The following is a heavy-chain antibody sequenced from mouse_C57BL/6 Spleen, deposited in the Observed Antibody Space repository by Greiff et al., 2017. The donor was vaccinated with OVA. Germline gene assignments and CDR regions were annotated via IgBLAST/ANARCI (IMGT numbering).Heavy chain of an antibody. CDR3: ARNHYYGSPVAY. V-gene: IGHV1-22*01. Sequence: EVQLVESGPELVKPGASVKMSCKASGYTFTDYNMHWVKQSHGKSLEWIGYINPNNGGTSYNQKFKGKATLTVNKSSSTAYMELRSLTSEDSAVYYCARNHYYGSPVAYWGQGTLVTVSA. J-gene: IGHJ3*01. CDR1: GYTFTDYN. D-gene: IGHD1-1*01. CDR2: INPNNGGT.